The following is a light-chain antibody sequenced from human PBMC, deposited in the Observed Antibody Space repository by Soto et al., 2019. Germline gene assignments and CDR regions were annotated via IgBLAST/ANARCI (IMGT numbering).Light chain of an antibody. CDR3: QNWVTGIQWV. CDR1: SGHSSYA. Sequence: QPVLTQSPSASASLGASVKLTCTLSSGHSSYAIAWHQQQPEKGPRYLMTLNSDGSHSKGDGIPDRFSGSISGAERYLTRSSLQSEDEADYYWQNWVTGIQWVFGGATKMTVL. J-gene: IGLJ3*02. CDR2: LNSDGSH. V-gene: IGLV4-69*01.